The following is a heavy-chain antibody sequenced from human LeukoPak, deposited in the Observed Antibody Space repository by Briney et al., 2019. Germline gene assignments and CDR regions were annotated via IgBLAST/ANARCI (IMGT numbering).Heavy chain of an antibody. V-gene: IGHV4-4*07. D-gene: IGHD3-22*01. CDR2: IYTSGST. Sequence: PSETLSLTCTVSGGSISSYYWSWIRQPAGKGLEWIGRIYTSGSTYYNPSLKSRVTISVDTSKNQFSLKLSSVTAADTAVYYCARERTRDSDYYDSSGSFDCWGQGTLVTVSS. J-gene: IGHJ4*02. CDR3: ARERTRDSDYYDSSGSFDC. CDR1: GGSISSYY.